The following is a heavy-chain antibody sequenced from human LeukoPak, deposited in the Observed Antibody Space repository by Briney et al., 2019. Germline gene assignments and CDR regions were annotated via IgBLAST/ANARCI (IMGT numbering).Heavy chain of an antibody. CDR2: IYYTGTT. Sequence: TPRGSLRLSCAASGFTFSDFWMSWIRQPPGKGLEWIGGIYYTGTTYYSPSLNSRITISMDTSKKQFSLRLASVTAADTAVYYCARRAVVPAAVSYFDNWGQGTLVTVSS. D-gene: IGHD2-2*01. J-gene: IGHJ4*02. CDR1: GFTFSDFW. CDR3: ARRAVVPAAVSYFDN. V-gene: IGHV4-39*01.